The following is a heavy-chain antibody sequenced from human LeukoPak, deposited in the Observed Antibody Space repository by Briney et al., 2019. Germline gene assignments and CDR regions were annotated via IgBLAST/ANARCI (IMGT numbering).Heavy chain of an antibody. Sequence: GGSLRLSCAASGFTFSNAWMSWVRQAPGKGLDWVGRIKSKTDGGTTDYAAPVKGRFTISRDDSKNTLYLQMNSLRAEDTAVYFCTRGGPYGSGSRDYWGQGTLVTVSS. J-gene: IGHJ4*02. CDR3: TRGGPYGSGSRDY. V-gene: IGHV3-15*01. D-gene: IGHD3-10*01. CDR1: GFTFSNAW. CDR2: IKSKTDGGTT.